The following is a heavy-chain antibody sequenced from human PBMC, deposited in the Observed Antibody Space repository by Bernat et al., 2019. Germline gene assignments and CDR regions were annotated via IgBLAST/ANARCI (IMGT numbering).Heavy chain of an antibody. CDR1: GGSISSSSYY. V-gene: IGHV4-39*01. CDR2: IYYSGST. Sequence: QLQLQESGPGLVKPSETLSLTCTVSGGSISSSSYYWGWIRQPPGKGLEWIGSIYYSGSTYYNPSLKSRVTISVDTSKNQFSLKLSYVTAADTAVYYCAGRAGDYDFWSCYWGYYYYGMDVWGQGTTVTVSS. D-gene: IGHD3-3*01. J-gene: IGHJ6*02. CDR3: AGRAGDYDFWSCYWGYYYYGMDV.